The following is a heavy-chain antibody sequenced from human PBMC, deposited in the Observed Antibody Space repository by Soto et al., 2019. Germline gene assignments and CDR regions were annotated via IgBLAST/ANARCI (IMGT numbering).Heavy chain of an antibody. CDR2: IYGGGTT. CDR3: VQTTGWPGFDF. Sequence: EVQLVESGGGTIQPGGSLRLSCAASGFAVSSKYMTWVRQAPGKGLEWVSVIYGGGTTYYADSVKRRFTISRDTSKNTLYLQMNSLRAEDTAVYYCVQTTGWPGFDFWGQGTLVTVSS. V-gene: IGHV3-53*01. CDR1: GFAVSSKY. D-gene: IGHD6-19*01. J-gene: IGHJ4*02.